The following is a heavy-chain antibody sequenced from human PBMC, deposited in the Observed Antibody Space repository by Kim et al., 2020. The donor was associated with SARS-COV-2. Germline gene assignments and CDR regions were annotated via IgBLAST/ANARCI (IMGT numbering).Heavy chain of an antibody. CDR2: IWYDGSNK. Sequence: GGSLRLSCAASGFTFSSYGMHWVRQAPGKGLEWVAVIWYDGSNKYYADSVKGRFTISRDNSKNTLYLQMNSLRAEDTAVYYCARDSGIAVGGTRYYFDYWGPGALVTLSS. D-gene: IGHD6-19*01. J-gene: IGHJ4*02. CDR1: GFTFSSYG. V-gene: IGHV3-33*01. CDR3: ARDSGIAVGGTRYYFDY.